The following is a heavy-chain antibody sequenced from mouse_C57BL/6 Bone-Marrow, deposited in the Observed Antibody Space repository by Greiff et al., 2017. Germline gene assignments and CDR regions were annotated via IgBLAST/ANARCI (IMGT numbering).Heavy chain of an antibody. CDR3: ARGELITTGYYAMDY. V-gene: IGHV1-9*01. D-gene: IGHD2-4*01. J-gene: IGHJ4*01. CDR2: ILPGSGST. CDR1: GYTFSSYW. Sequence: QVQLQQSGAELMKPGASVKISCKATGYTFSSYWIEWVKQRPGHGLEWIGEILPGSGSTNYNEKFKGKATFTADTSSNTAYMQLSSLTSEESAVYYCARGELITTGYYAMDYWGQGTSVTVSS.